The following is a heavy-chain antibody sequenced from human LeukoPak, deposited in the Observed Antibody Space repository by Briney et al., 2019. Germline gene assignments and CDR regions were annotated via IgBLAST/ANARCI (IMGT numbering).Heavy chain of an antibody. CDR3: ASQPYNWNDGSRVFDY. CDR1: GGTFSIYA. CDR2: IIPIFGTA. D-gene: IGHD1-20*01. V-gene: IGHV1-69*05. J-gene: IGHJ4*02. Sequence: SVTVSCTASGGTFSIYAISWVRQAPGQGLEWMGGIIPIFGTANYAQKFQGRVTITTDESTSTAYMELSSLRSEDTAVYYCASQPYNWNDGSRVFDYWGQGTLVTVSS.